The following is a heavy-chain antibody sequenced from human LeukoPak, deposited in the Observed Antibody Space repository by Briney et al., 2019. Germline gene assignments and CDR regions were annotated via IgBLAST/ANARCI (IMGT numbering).Heavy chain of an antibody. CDR2: ISGGGGST. J-gene: IGHJ2*01. D-gene: IGHD2-21*02. V-gene: IGHV3-43*02. CDR1: GFTFDDYA. Sequence: GGSLRLSCAASGFTFDDYAMHWVRQAPGKGLEWVSLISGGGGSTYYADSVKGRFTISRDNSKNSLYLKMNSLRTEDTALYYCAIGCNCGGDYYWYFDLWGRGTLVTVSS. CDR3: AIGCNCGGDYYWYFDL.